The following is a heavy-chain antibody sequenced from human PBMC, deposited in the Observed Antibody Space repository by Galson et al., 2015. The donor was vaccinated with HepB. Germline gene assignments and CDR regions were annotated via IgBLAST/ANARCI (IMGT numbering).Heavy chain of an antibody. CDR3: ARSDYQDSSGYQEFDS. V-gene: IGHV5-10-1*01. Sequence: QSGAEVKKPGESLRISFEGFGDTSTSNWINWVRQMPGKGLERMGRIDPSDSTNNYSPSFKGHVSISADKSLIAAYLHWSRLRASDTAIYYWARSDYQDSSGYQEFDSWGQGTLVTVSS. CDR1: GDTSTSNW. D-gene: IGHD3-22*01. CDR2: IDPSDSTN. J-gene: IGHJ4*02.